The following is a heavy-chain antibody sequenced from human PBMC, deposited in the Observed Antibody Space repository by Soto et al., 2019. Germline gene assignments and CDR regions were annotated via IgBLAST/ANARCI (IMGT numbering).Heavy chain of an antibody. CDR1: GYTFTSYD. D-gene: IGHD3-3*01. Sequence: ASVKVSCKASGYTFTSYDINWVRQATGQGLEWMGWMNPNSGNTGYAQKFQGRVTMTRNTSISTAYMELSSLRSEDTAVYYCAKEGGGTIFYFIDYWGQGTLVTVSS. CDR3: AKEGGGTIFYFIDY. CDR2: MNPNSGNT. J-gene: IGHJ4*02. V-gene: IGHV1-8*01.